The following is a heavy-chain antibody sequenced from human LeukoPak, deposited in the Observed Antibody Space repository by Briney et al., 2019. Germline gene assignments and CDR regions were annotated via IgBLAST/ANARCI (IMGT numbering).Heavy chain of an antibody. Sequence: SETLSLTCTVSGGSISNYYWSWIRQPPGKGLEWIGYIYYSGSTNYNPSLKSRVTISVDTSKNQFSLKLSSVTAADTAVYYCARVDYGSGSYRFDPWGQGTLVTVSS. CDR1: GGSISNYY. J-gene: IGHJ5*02. D-gene: IGHD3-10*01. V-gene: IGHV4-59*01. CDR3: ARVDYGSGSYRFDP. CDR2: IYYSGST.